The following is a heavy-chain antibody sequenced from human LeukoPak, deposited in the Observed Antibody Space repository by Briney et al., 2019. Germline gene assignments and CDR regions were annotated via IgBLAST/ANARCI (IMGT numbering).Heavy chain of an antibody. Sequence: GGSLRLSCAASGFTFSSCGMHWVRQAPGKGLERVAVIWYDGSNKYYADSVKGRFTISRDNSKNTLYLQMNSLRAEDTAVYYCARDDPDEYYFDYWGQGTLVTVSS. J-gene: IGHJ4*02. CDR1: GFTFSSCG. CDR2: IWYDGSNK. V-gene: IGHV3-33*01. CDR3: ARDDPDEYYFDY.